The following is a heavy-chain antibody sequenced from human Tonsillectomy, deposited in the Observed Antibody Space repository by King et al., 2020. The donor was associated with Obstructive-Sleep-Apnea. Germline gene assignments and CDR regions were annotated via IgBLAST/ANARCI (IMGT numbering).Heavy chain of an antibody. CDR3: ASLLLTRHYIHYFDR. CDR1: GGSVSTGGYS. V-gene: IGHV4-30-4*07. J-gene: IGHJ4*02. D-gene: IGHD3-9*01. Sequence: VQLQESGPGLVKPSQTLSLTCAVSGGSVSTGGYSWSWIRQPPGKGLEWIGYIYYSGSTYCNPSLKSRVTMSVDTSKNQVSLRLNSVTAADTAVYYCASLLLTRHYIHYFDRWRQDRLLPVSS. CDR2: IYYSGST.